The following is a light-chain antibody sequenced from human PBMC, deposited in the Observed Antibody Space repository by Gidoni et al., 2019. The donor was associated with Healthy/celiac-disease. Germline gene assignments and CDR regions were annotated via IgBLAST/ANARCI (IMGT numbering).Light chain of an antibody. Sequence: SYELTQPPSVSVSPGQTARITCSGDKLGDKYACWYQQKPGQSPVLVIYQDSKRPSGIPARFSGSNSGNTATLTISGTQAMDEDDYYCQAWDSSTVVFGGGTKLTVL. J-gene: IGLJ2*01. V-gene: IGLV3-1*01. CDR1: KLGDKY. CDR2: QDS. CDR3: QAWDSSTVV.